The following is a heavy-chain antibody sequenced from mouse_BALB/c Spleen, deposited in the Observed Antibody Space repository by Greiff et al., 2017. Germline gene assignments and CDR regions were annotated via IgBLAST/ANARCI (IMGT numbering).Heavy chain of an antibody. Sequence: EVKLMESGGGLVKPGGSLKLSCAASGFTFSSYAMSWVRQTPEKRLEWVASISSGGSTYYPDSVKGRFTISRDNARNILYLQMSSLRSEDTAMYYCARGRDGSDYWGQGTTLTVSS. V-gene: IGHV5-6-5*01. CDR2: ISSGGST. CDR1: GFTFSSYA. CDR3: ARGRDGSDY. J-gene: IGHJ2*01. D-gene: IGHD2-3*01.